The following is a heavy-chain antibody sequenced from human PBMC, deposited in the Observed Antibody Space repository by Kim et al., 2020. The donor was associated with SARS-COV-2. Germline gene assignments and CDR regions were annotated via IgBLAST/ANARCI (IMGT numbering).Heavy chain of an antibody. CDR2: IYYSGST. V-gene: IGHV4-39*01. CDR3: AGEVVRYTQYYYYGMDV. J-gene: IGHJ6*02. D-gene: IGHD2-2*01. Sequence: SETLSLTCTVSGGSISSSSYYWGWIRQPPGKGLEWIGSIYYSGSTYYNPSLKSRVTISVDTSKNQFSLKLSSVTAADTAVYYCAGEVVRYTQYYYYGMDVWGQGTTVTVSS. CDR1: GGSISSSSYY.